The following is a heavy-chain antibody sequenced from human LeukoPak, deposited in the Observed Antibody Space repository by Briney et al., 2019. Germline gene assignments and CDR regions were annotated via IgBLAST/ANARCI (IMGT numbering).Heavy chain of an antibody. J-gene: IGHJ3*02. V-gene: IGHV4-61*02. CDR3: ARAKGRGYYDFWSGYFYDAFDI. Sequence: PSETLSLTCTVSGGSISSGSYYWSWIRQPAGKGLEWIGRIYTSGSTNYNPSLKSRVTISVDTSKNQFSLKLSSVTAADTAVYYCARAKGRGYYDFWSGYFYDAFDIWGQGTMVTVSS. D-gene: IGHD3-3*01. CDR2: IYTSGST. CDR1: GGSISSGSYY.